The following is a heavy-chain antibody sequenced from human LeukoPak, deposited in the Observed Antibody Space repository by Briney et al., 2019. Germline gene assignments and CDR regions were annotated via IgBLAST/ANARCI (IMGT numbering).Heavy chain of an antibody. CDR1: GYTFTSYG. V-gene: IGHV1-18*01. J-gene: IGHJ4*02. Sequence: ASVKVSCKASGYTFTSYGISWVRQAPGQGLEWMGWISAYNGNTNYAQKLQGRVTKTTDTSTSTAYMELRSLRSDDTAVYYCARVEKYQLLDDYWGQGTLVTVSS. CDR2: ISAYNGNT. CDR3: ARVEKYQLLDDY. D-gene: IGHD2-2*01.